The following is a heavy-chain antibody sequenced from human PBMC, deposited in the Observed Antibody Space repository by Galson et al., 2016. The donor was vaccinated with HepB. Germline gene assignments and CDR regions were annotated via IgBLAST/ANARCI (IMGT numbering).Heavy chain of an antibody. Sequence: SETLSLTCAVSDGSISSNNWWNWVRQPPGKGLEWIGEIFHSGSTNYNPSLKRRVTISIDKSRNQFSLKLNSVTAADTAVYYCASWRDDSGGYHSAPDAFDIWGQGTMVTVSS. J-gene: IGHJ3*02. CDR3: ASWRDDSGGYHSAPDAFDI. CDR1: DGSISSNNW. CDR2: IFHSGST. V-gene: IGHV4-4*02. D-gene: IGHD3-22*01.